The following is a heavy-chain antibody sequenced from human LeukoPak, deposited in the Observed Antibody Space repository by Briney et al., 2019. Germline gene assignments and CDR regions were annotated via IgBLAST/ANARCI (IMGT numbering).Heavy chain of an antibody. J-gene: IGHJ4*02. V-gene: IGHV3-23*01. CDR3: AKGSALYSNSWYAY. D-gene: IGHD6-13*01. Sequence: GGSLRLSCAASGFTFSSYAMSWVRQAPGKGLEWVSAISGSGGSTYYADSVKGRFTISRDNSKNTLYLQMNSLRAEDTAVCYCAKGSALYSNSWYAYWGQGNLVTVSS. CDR2: ISGSGGST. CDR1: GFTFSSYA.